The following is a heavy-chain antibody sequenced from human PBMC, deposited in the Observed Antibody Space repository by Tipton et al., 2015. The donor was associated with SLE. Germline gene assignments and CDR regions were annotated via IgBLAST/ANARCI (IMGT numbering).Heavy chain of an antibody. V-gene: IGHV3-30*04. CDR2: ISYDGSNK. D-gene: IGHD2-21*01. CDR1: GFTFSSYA. CDR3: ARESHGAYWGGDCYSGAFDI. Sequence: SLRLSCAASGFTFSSYAMHWVRQAPGKGLEWAAVISYDGSNKYYADSVKGRFTISRDNSKNTLYLQMNSLRAEDTAVYYCARESHGAYWGGDCYSGAFDIWGQGTMVTVTS. J-gene: IGHJ3*02.